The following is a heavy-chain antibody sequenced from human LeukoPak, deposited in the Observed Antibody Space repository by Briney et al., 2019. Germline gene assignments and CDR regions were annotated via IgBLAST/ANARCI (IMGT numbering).Heavy chain of an antibody. V-gene: IGHV4-59*01. J-gene: IGHJ4*02. CDR3: AGDTYGNDY. CDR2: IYYSANT. D-gene: IGHD3-10*01. CDR1: GRSISSYY. Sequence: SETLSLTRTVSGRSISSYYWNWIRQAPGEGREWIVYIYYSANTNYTPSLKSRVTISVDTSKRQFSLKLRSVTAADTAVYYCAGDTYGNDYWGQGTLVTVSS.